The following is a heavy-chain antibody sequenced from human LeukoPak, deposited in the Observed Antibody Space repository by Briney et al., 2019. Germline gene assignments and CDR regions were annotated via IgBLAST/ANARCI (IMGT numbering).Heavy chain of an antibody. CDR1: GGSISSGGYY. J-gene: IGHJ5*02. Sequence: SQTLSLTYTVSGGSISSGGYYWSWIRQHPGKGLEWIGYIYYSGSTYYNPSLKSRVTFAVETSKNQFSLRLTSVTAADTAVYYCSSMIRGVLRSWGQGSLVTVSS. CDR3: SSMIRGVLRS. V-gene: IGHV4-30-4*08. D-gene: IGHD3-10*01. CDR2: IYYSGST.